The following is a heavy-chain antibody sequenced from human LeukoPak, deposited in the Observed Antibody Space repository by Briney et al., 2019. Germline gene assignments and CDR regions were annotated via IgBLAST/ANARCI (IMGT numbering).Heavy chain of an antibody. D-gene: IGHD3-16*01. CDR3: ARGGVYYFDF. V-gene: IGHV4-59*01. Sequence: SETLSLTCTVSGGSISTYYWSWLRQPPGKGLEWIGYIHYSGGTYYDSSLRSRVTISIDTSKNQFSLELSSVTAADTAVYYCARGGVYYFDFWGQGTLVTVSS. CDR1: GGSISTYY. CDR2: IHYSGGT. J-gene: IGHJ4*02.